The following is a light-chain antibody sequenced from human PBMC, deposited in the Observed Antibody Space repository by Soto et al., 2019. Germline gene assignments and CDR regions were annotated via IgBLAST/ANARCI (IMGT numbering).Light chain of an antibody. CDR2: GAS. J-gene: IGKJ4*01. CDR1: QGIGSY. Sequence: DLPLTQSPSFLSASVGDRVIITCRASQGIGSYLGWYQQAPGKAPKLLIYGASTSQSGVPSRFSGSGSGTEFTLTISSLQPEDVATYYCQQLNTYPAFGGGTKVEI. CDR3: QQLNTYPA. V-gene: IGKV1-9*01.